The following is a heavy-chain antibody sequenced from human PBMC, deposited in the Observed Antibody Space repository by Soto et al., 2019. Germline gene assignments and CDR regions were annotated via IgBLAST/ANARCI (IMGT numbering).Heavy chain of an antibody. CDR3: ARDRSVYCSGGSCYLGY. V-gene: IGHV1-18*01. J-gene: IGHJ4*02. D-gene: IGHD2-15*01. Sequence: ASVKVSCKASGYTFTSYGISWVRQAPGQGLEWMGWISAYNGNTNYAQKLQGRVTMTTDTSTSAAYMELRSLRSDDTAVYYCARDRSVYCSGGSCYLGYWGQGTLVTVSS. CDR2: ISAYNGNT. CDR1: GYTFTSYG.